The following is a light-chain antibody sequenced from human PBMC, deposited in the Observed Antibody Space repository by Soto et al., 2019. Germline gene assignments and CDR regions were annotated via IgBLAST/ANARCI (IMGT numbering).Light chain of an antibody. V-gene: IGKV4-1*01. J-gene: IGKJ1*01. CDR3: QQYYITPQT. CDR1: QSVLYSSNNENY. CDR2: WAS. Sequence: DIVMTQSPGSLAVSLGERATINCKSSQSVLYSSNNENYLAWYQQKPGQPPKLLIYWASTRESGVPDRFGGSGSGTDFTLTISSLQAEDVAVYYCQQYYITPQTFGQGTKVEIK.